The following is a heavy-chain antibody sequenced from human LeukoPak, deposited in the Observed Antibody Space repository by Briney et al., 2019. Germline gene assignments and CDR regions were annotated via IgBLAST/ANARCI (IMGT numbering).Heavy chain of an antibody. D-gene: IGHD3-10*01. V-gene: IGHV1-69*06. CDR1: GGTFSSYA. CDR3: ASPRKGSGTFYWYFDL. J-gene: IGHJ2*01. Sequence: ASVKFSCKASGGTFSSYAINWVRQAPGQGLEWMGGIIPIFGTANYAQKFQGRVTITADKSTSTAYMELSSLRSEDTAVFYCASPRKGSGTFYWYFDLWGRGTLVTVSS. CDR2: IIPIFGTA.